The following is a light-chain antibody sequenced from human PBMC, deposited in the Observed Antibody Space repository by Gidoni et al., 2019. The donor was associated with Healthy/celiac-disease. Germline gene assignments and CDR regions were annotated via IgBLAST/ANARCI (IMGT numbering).Light chain of an antibody. V-gene: IGKV1-8*01. Sequence: AIRITQSPSSLSASTGDRVTITCRASQGISSYLAWYQQKPGKAPNLLIYAASTLQSGVPSRFSGSGSGTDFTLTISCLQSEDFATYYCQQYYSYPVTFGQGTKVEIK. J-gene: IGKJ1*01. CDR2: AAS. CDR3: QQYYSYPVT. CDR1: QGISSY.